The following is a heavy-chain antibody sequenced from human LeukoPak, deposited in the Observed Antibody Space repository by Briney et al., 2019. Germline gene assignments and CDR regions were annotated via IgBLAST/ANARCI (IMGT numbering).Heavy chain of an antibody. CDR2: INPNSGGT. CDR3: ARGRTRYCSSTSCPLDY. J-gene: IGHJ4*02. Sequence: ASVKVSCKASGYTFTGYYMHWVRQAPGQGLEWMGWINPNSGGTNYAQKFQGRVTMTRDTSITTAYMELSRLGSDDTAVYYCARGRTRYCSSTSCPLDYWGQGTLVTVSS. V-gene: IGHV1-2*02. D-gene: IGHD2-2*01. CDR1: GYTFTGYY.